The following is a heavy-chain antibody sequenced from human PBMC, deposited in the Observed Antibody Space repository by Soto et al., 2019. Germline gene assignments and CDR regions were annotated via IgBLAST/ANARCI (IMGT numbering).Heavy chain of an antibody. J-gene: IGHJ6*02. D-gene: IGHD6-19*01. CDR2: ISSSGSTI. CDR3: ARDRLPYTSGWPGPYYYYGMDV. CDR1: GFTFSSYE. Sequence: GGSLRLSCAASGFTFSSYEMNWVRQAPGKGLEWVSYISSSGSTIYYADSVQGRFTISRDNAKNSLYLQMNSLRAEDTAVYYCARDRLPYTSGWPGPYYYYGMDVWGQGTTVTVSS. V-gene: IGHV3-48*03.